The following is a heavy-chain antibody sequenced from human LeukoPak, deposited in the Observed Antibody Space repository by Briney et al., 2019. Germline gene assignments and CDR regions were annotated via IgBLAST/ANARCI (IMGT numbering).Heavy chain of an antibody. Sequence: GGSLRLSCAASGFTFSSYGMHWVRQAPGKGLEWVAVIWYDGSTEYYADSVKGRFTISRDNSKNTLYLQMNSLRAEDTAVYNCAREGDGDYVPFDYWGQGTLVTVSS. CDR2: IWYDGSTE. D-gene: IGHD4-17*01. J-gene: IGHJ4*02. V-gene: IGHV3-33*01. CDR3: AREGDGDYVPFDY. CDR1: GFTFSSYG.